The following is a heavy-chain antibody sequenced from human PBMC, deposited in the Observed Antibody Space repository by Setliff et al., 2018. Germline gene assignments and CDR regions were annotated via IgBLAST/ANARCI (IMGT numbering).Heavy chain of an antibody. J-gene: IGHJ4*02. Sequence: SETLSLTCTVSGGSISSGGYYWSWIRQHPGKGLEWIGYIYYSGSTNYNPSLKSRVTISVDTSKNQFSLKLNSMTAADTAVYYCARGAYCGGNCFYHFDHWGQGTLVTVSS. D-gene: IGHD2-21*02. CDR1: GGSISSGGYY. CDR2: IYYSGST. V-gene: IGHV4-61*08. CDR3: ARGAYCGGNCFYHFDH.